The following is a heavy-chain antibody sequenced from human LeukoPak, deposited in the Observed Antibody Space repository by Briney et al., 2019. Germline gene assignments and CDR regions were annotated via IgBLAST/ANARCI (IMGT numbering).Heavy chain of an antibody. J-gene: IGHJ4*02. Sequence: SETLSLTCAVYGGSFSGYYWGWIRQPPGKGLEWIGEINHSGSTNYNPSLKSRVTISVDTSKNQFSLKLSSVTAADTAVYYCARLTQGTTVTQSDYWGQGTLVTVSS. CDR3: ARLTQGTTVTQSDY. CDR2: INHSGST. D-gene: IGHD4-17*01. V-gene: IGHV4-34*01. CDR1: GGSFSGYY.